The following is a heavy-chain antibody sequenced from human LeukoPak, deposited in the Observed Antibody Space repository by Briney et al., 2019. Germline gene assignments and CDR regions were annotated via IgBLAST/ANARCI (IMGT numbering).Heavy chain of an antibody. Sequence: GASVKVACKTFGYTFTNYAISWVRQAPGQGLEWMGLISAYGNTNYAQNLQGRVTMTTDTSTSTAYMELRSLRSDDTAVYYCARGIIGYYFSYWGRGTLVTVSS. J-gene: IGHJ4*02. CDR2: ISAYGNT. CDR3: ARGIIGYYFSY. D-gene: IGHD2-15*01. CDR1: GYTFTNYA. V-gene: IGHV1-18*01.